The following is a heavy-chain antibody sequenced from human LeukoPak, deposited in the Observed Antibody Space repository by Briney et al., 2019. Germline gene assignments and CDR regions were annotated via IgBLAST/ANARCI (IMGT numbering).Heavy chain of an antibody. V-gene: IGHV1-69*06. CDR1: GGTFSSYA. CDR3: AREIVVVAANWFDP. Sequence: GSSVKVSCKASGGTFSSYAISWVRQAPGQGLEWMGGIIPIFGTANYAQKFQGRVTITADKSTSTAYMELSSLRSEDTAVYYCAREIVVVAANWFDPWGQGTLVTVSS. CDR2: IIPIFGTA. J-gene: IGHJ5*02. D-gene: IGHD2-15*01.